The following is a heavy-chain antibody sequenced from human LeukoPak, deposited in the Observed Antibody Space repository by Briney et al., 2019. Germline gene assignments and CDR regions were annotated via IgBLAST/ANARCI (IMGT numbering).Heavy chain of an antibody. J-gene: IGHJ4*02. CDR1: GFTFSSYS. CDR3: ARRRYCSSTSCSRLDY. Sequence: GGSLRLSCAASGFTFSSYSMNWVRQAPGKGLEWDSSISSSSSYIYYADSVKGRFTISRDNAKNSLYLQMNSLRAEDTAVYYCARRRYCSSTSCSRLDYWGQGTLVTVSS. V-gene: IGHV3-21*01. CDR2: ISSSSSYI. D-gene: IGHD2-2*01.